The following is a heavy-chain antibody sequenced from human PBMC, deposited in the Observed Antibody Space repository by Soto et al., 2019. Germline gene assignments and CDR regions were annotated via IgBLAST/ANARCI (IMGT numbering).Heavy chain of an antibody. CDR2: IDPSDSYT. CDR3: ARQGVVVVAATPYYYYGMDV. Sequence: GESLKISCKGSGYSFTSYWISWVRQMPGKGLEWVGRIDPSDSYTNYSPSFQGHVTISADKSISTAYLQWSSLKASDTAMYYCARQGVVVVAATPYYYYGMDVWGQGTTVTVSS. CDR1: GYSFTSYW. V-gene: IGHV5-10-1*01. D-gene: IGHD2-15*01. J-gene: IGHJ6*02.